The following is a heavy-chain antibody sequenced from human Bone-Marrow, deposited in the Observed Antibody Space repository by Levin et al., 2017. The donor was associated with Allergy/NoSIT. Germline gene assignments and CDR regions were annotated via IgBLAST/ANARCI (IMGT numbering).Heavy chain of an antibody. CDR2: INTDGSSI. J-gene: IGHJ4*02. V-gene: IGHV3-74*01. D-gene: IGHD1-26*01. CDR3: ARDIVGATPY. CDR1: GFTFSSFW. Sequence: GESLKISCAASGFTFSSFWMHWVRQAPGKGLVWVARINTDGSSITYADSVKGRFTISRDNAKNTLYLQMNSLKAEDTALYYCARDIVGATPYWGRGTLVTVSS.